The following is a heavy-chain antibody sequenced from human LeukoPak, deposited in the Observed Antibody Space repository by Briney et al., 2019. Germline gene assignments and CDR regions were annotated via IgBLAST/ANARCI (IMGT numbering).Heavy chain of an antibody. CDR1: GFSFSSYA. V-gene: IGHV3-23*01. J-gene: IGHJ3*02. CDR2: VSGGGTT. CDR3: ARGHCSGGSCYPHAFDI. Sequence: GGSLRLSCAASGFSFSSYAMAWVRQAPGKGLEWVSIVSGGGTTYYTDSVKGRFTISRDNSKATLYLQMNSLRAEDTAVYYCARGHCSGGSCYPHAFDIWGQGTMVTVSS. D-gene: IGHD2-15*01.